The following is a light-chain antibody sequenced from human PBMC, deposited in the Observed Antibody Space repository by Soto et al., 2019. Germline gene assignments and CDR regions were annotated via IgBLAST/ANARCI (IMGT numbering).Light chain of an antibody. CDR3: QQNNNWPRT. Sequence: ETVMTQSPATLSVSPGERVTLSCRASQSVNSDLAWYQKKPGQAPRLLIYGASTRATGIPARFSGGGSGTEFTLTISSLQSEDFAVYYCQQNNNWPRTFGQGTKVDIK. J-gene: IGKJ1*01. CDR1: QSVNSD. CDR2: GAS. V-gene: IGKV3-15*01.